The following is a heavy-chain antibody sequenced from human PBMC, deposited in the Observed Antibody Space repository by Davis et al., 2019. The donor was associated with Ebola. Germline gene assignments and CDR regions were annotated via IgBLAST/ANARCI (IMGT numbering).Heavy chain of an antibody. Sequence: SVKVSCKTSGYIFTRYSIHWVRQAPGQGLEWMGGIIPIFGTANYAQKFQGRVTITADESTSTVYMELSSLRSEDTAVYYCATSSDSSGHYDYWGQGTLVTVSS. J-gene: IGHJ4*02. D-gene: IGHD3-22*01. CDR3: ATSSDSSGHYDY. CDR2: IIPIFGTA. CDR1: GYIFTRYS. V-gene: IGHV1-69*13.